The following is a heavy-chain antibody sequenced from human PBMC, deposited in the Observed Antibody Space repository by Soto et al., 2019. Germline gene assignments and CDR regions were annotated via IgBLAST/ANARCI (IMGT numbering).Heavy chain of an antibody. CDR1: GFTFKNYN. V-gene: IGHV3-21*02. Sequence: EVQLVESGGGPVKPGESLRLSCVASGFTFKNYNMNWVRQAPGKGLVWVSTIGGSDNITYYADSVKGRFTISRDNAKTSLFMQMNSLRVKDTAVYFWVRDGSPVGMTRWGQGTRGTVAS. CDR2: IGGSDNIT. CDR3: VRDGSPVGMTR. D-gene: IGHD1-26*01. J-gene: IGHJ4*02.